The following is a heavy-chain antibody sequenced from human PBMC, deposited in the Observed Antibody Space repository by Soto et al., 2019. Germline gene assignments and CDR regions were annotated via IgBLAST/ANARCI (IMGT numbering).Heavy chain of an antibody. Sequence: EVQLEESGGGVVMPGGSLRLSCAASGFTFHNAWIKWVRQPPGGGLEWVGRITSQSAGGSGDYAAHVKGRFVVSRDDSKNMVYLQTNSLKIEDTAVSYCTPDSRTTVPEVLFDFWGHGTLVTVSS. CDR2: ITSQSAGGSG. CDR1: GFTFHNAW. CDR3: TPDSRTTVPEVLFDF. J-gene: IGHJ4*01. V-gene: IGHV3-15*07. D-gene: IGHD4-17*01.